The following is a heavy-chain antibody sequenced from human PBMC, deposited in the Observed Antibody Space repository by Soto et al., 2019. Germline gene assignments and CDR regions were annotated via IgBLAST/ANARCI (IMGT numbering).Heavy chain of an antibody. CDR2: INPSGGST. CDR1: GYTFTSYY. J-gene: IGHJ5*02. Sequence: AASVKVSCKASGYTFTSYYMHWVRQAPGQGLEWMGIINPSGGSTSYAQKFQGRVTMTRDTSTSTVYTELSSLRSEDTAVYYCARGLGYCSSTSCFRFDPWGQGTLVTVSS. CDR3: ARGLGYCSSTSCFRFDP. D-gene: IGHD2-2*01. V-gene: IGHV1-46*03.